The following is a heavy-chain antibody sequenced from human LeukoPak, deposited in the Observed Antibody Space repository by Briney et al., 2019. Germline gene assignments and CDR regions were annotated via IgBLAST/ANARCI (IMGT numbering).Heavy chain of an antibody. Sequence: GGSHRLSRAASVFTVSSDSINWVRPAPGKRHEWVSSISSSSSYIYYADSVKGRFTISRDNAKNSLYLQMNSLRAEDTAVYYCARDRWQLAQDFDYWGQGTLVTVSS. CDR2: ISSSSSYI. J-gene: IGHJ4*02. D-gene: IGHD6-6*01. CDR1: VFTVSSDS. CDR3: ARDRWQLAQDFDY. V-gene: IGHV3-21*01.